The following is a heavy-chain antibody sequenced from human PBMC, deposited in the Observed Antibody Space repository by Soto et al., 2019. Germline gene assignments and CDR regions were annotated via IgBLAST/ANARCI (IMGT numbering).Heavy chain of an antibody. J-gene: IGHJ6*02. D-gene: IGHD6-19*01. V-gene: IGHV1-8*01. Sequence: QVQLVQSGAEVKKPAASVKVSCKASGYTFTSYDINWVRQATGQGLEWMGWMNPNSGNTGYAQKFQGRVTMNRNTYISTAYMELSSLRSEETAVYYCASVRQWLVRNYDGMGVWGQGTTVTVSS. CDR1: GYTFTSYD. CDR2: MNPNSGNT. CDR3: ASVRQWLVRNYDGMGV.